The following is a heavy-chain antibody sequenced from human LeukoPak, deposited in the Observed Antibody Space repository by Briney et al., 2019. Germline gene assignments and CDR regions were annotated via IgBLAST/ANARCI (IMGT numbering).Heavy chain of an antibody. D-gene: IGHD2-2*01. CDR2: IYYSGST. V-gene: IGHV4-39*07. CDR1: GGSISSSSYY. J-gene: IGHJ5*02. Sequence: PSETLSLTCTVSGGSISSSSYYWGWIRQPPGKGLEWIGSIYYSGSTYYNPSLKSRVTISVDTSKNQFSLKLSSVTAADTAVYYCARSAVGVVPAPRAWFDPWGQGTLVTVSS. CDR3: ARSAVGVVPAPRAWFDP.